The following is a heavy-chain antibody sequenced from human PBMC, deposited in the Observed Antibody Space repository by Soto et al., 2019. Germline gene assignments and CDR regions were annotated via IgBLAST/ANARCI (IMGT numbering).Heavy chain of an antibody. V-gene: IGHV3-48*01. CDR3: ARVAYYYDSSGYFY. Sequence: PGESLRLSCAASGFTFSSYNMNWVRQAPGKGLEWVSYISSSGSTIYYADSVKGRFTISRDNAKNSLYLQMNSLRAEDTAVYYCARVAYYYDSSGYFYWGQGTLVTVSS. D-gene: IGHD3-22*01. CDR1: GFTFSSYN. CDR2: ISSSGSTI. J-gene: IGHJ4*02.